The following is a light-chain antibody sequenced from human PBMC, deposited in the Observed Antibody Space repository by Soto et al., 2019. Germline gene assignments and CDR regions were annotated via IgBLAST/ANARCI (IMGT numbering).Light chain of an antibody. CDR2: DVS. V-gene: IGLV2-14*01. J-gene: IGLJ1*01. CDR3: SSYTSSSTYV. CDR1: SSDVGGYNY. Sequence: QSVLTQPASVSGSPGQSITISCTGTSSDVGGYNYVSWYQQHPGKAPKLMIYDVSNRPSGVSSRFSGSKSGNTASLTISGLQAEGEADYYCSSYTSSSTYVFGIGTKVTVL.